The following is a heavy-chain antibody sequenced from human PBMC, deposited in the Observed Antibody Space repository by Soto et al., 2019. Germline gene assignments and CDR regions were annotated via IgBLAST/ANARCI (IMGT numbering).Heavy chain of an antibody. Sequence: KSSETLSLTCTVSGGSISRNYWTWIRQPPGKGLEWIGYVYNSGSTNYNPSLKSRVTISEDTSKSQFSLKVNSMTAADTAVYYCARYRREAVAGYTLDNWGQGILVTVS. J-gene: IGHJ4*02. D-gene: IGHD6-13*01. CDR3: ARYRREAVAGYTLDN. CDR1: GGSISRNY. V-gene: IGHV4-59*01. CDR2: VYNSGST.